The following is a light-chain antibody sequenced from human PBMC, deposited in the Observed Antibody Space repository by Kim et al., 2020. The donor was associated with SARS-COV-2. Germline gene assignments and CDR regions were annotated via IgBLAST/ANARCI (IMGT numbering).Light chain of an antibody. J-gene: IGKJ2*01. Sequence: EIVMTQSPATLSASPGERATLSCRASQGIGSNLAWYQQNPGQAPRLLIYGASTRATGIPARFSGSASWTEFTLTISSLQSEDFALYFCQHYNNWPFTFGHGTKLEI. V-gene: IGKV3-15*01. CDR1: QGIGSN. CDR3: QHYNNWPFT. CDR2: GAS.